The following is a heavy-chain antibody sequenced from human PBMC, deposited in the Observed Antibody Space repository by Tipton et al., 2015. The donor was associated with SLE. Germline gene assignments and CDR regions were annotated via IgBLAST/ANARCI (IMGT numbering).Heavy chain of an antibody. Sequence: TLSLTCTVSGGSISSYYWSWIRQPPGKGLEWIGEIHHSGSTNYNPSLKSRVTISVDTSKNQLSLNLTSVTAADTAVYYCTGSSSFYYMDVWGKGTTVTVSS. CDR2: IHHSGST. D-gene: IGHD6-6*01. CDR1: GGSISSYY. J-gene: IGHJ6*03. V-gene: IGHV4-34*01. CDR3: TGSSSFYYMDV.